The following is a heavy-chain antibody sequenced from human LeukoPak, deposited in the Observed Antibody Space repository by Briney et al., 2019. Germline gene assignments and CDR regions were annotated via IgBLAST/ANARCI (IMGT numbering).Heavy chain of an antibody. V-gene: IGHV1-69*04. J-gene: IGHJ4*02. Sequence: SVKVSCKASGGTFSSYAINWVRQAPGQGLEWMGRIIPILGIANYAQKFQGRVTITADKSTSTAYMELSSLRSEDTAVYYCATKLTGTTDYWGQGTLVTVSS. CDR2: IIPILGIA. D-gene: IGHD1-7*01. CDR1: GGTFSSYA. CDR3: ATKLTGTTDY.